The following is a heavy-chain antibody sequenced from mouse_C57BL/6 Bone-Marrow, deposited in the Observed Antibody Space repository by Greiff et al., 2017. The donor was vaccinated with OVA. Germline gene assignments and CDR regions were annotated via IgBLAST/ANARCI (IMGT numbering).Heavy chain of an antibody. CDR1: GYSITSGYY. D-gene: IGHD1-1*01. Sequence: VQLKESGPGLVKPSQSLSLTCSVTGYSITSGYYWNWIRQFPGNKLEWMGYISYDGSNNYNPSLKNRISITRDTSKNQFFLKLNSVTTEDTATYYCARGHYYGSVYYAMDYWGQGTSVTVSS. V-gene: IGHV3-6*01. J-gene: IGHJ4*01. CDR2: ISYDGSN. CDR3: ARGHYYGSVYYAMDY.